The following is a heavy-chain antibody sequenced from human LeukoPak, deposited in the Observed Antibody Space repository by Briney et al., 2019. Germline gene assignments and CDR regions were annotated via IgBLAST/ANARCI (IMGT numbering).Heavy chain of an antibody. CDR3: ARSGHWSAAYYYFYMDV. Sequence: GGSLSLSCAASGFTVSDYSMNWIRQAPGKGLEWVSNIGSSGSTRYNGDSVKGRFTISRDNAKNSLYLQMNSLRAEDTAVYYCARSGHWSAAYYYFYMDVWGKGTTVTVSS. J-gene: IGHJ6*03. CDR1: GFTVSDYS. CDR2: IGSSGSTR. V-gene: IGHV3-11*01.